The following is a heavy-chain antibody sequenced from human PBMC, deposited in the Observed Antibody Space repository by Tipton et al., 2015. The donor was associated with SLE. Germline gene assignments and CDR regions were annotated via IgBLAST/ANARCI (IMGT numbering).Heavy chain of an antibody. CDR3: ASDGDDSSGAFDI. V-gene: IGHV4-4*02. Sequence: TLSLTCAVSGGSISDSNWWSWVRQPPGKGLEWIGEIYHSGSTNYNPSLKSRVTISVDTSKNQFSLKLSSVTAADTAVYYCASDGDDSSGAFDIWGQGTMVTVSS. CDR2: IYHSGST. D-gene: IGHD3-22*01. CDR1: GGSISDSNW. J-gene: IGHJ3*02.